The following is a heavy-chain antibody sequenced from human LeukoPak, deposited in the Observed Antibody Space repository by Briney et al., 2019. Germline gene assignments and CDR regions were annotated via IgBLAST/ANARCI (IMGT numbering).Heavy chain of an antibody. Sequence: SETLSLTCTVFGGSINRYYWTWIRQPAGKGLEWIGRIHSGGTTNYNPSLESRINLSVDTSQNQVSLRLGYVTAADTAVYFCVRDSPDGYTYGHYYYYMDVWVKGTTVTVSS. CDR1: GGSINRYY. V-gene: IGHV4-4*07. D-gene: IGHD5-18*01. CDR2: IHSGGTT. J-gene: IGHJ6*03. CDR3: VRDSPDGYTYGHYYYYMDV.